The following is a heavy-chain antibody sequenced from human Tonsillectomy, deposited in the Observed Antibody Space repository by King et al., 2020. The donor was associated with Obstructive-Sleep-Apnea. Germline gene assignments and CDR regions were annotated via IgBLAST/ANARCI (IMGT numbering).Heavy chain of an antibody. CDR1: GFTFGDYA. J-gene: IGHJ4*02. V-gene: IGHV3-49*03. CDR3: TRDLGYYDTSGYLGFY. Sequence: VQLVESGGGLVQPGRSLRLSCTASGFTFGDYAMSWFRQAPGKGLEWVGFIRRKVYGATTEYAESVKGRFTISRDDSKSIAYLQMTSLKTEDTAVYYCTRDLGYYDTSGYLGFYWGQGTLVTVSS. D-gene: IGHD3-22*01. CDR2: IRRKVYGATT.